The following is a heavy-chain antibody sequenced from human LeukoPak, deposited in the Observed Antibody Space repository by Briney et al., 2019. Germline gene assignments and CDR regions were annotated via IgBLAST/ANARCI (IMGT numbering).Heavy chain of an antibody. CDR3: AKGGGGFDY. V-gene: IGHV3-9*01. J-gene: IGHJ4*02. CDR1: GFTFDDYA. CDR2: ISWNSGSI. D-gene: IGHD6-25*01. Sequence: PGGSLRLSCAASGFTFDDYAMHWVRQAPGKGLEWVSGISWNSGSIGYADSVKGRFTISRDNSKNTLYLQMNSLRAEDTAVYYCAKGGGGFDYWGQGTLVTVSS.